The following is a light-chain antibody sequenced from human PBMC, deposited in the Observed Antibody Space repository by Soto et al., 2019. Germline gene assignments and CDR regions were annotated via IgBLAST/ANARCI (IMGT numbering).Light chain of an antibody. V-gene: IGKV3-20*01. CDR1: QSVSSSY. CDR2: GAS. CDR3: QQFDDSVT. Sequence: EIVCTYSSVTLSLSPVERATLSCRASQSVSSSYLAWYQQKPGQAPRLLIYGASTRAAGIPARFSGSGSGTEFTLSISRLETEDSAVYYCQQFDDSVTFGQGTRLEIK. J-gene: IGKJ5*01.